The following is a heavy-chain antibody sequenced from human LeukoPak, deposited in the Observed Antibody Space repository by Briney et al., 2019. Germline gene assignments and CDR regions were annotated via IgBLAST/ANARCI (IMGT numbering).Heavy chain of an antibody. CDR3: AKEGRRSGWYDYYYYGMDV. Sequence: PGGSLRLSCAPSGFTFDDYAMHWVRQAPGKGLEWVSGISWNSGSIGYADSVKGRFTISRDNAKNSLYLQMNSLRAEDTALYYCAKEGRRSGWYDYYYYGMDVWGQGTTVTVSS. CDR1: GFTFDDYA. V-gene: IGHV3-9*01. D-gene: IGHD6-19*01. J-gene: IGHJ6*02. CDR2: ISWNSGSI.